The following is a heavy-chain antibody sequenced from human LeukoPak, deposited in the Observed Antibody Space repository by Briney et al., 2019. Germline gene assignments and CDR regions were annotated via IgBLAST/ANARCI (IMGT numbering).Heavy chain of an antibody. V-gene: IGHV1-46*01. CDR3: ARDRYRIAAAGYYFDY. Sequence: ASVKVSCKASGYTFTSYYMHWVRQAPGQGLEWMEIINPSGGSTSYAQKFQGRVTMTRDTSTSTVYMELSSLRSEDTAVYYCARDRYRIAAAGYYFDYWGQGTLVTVSS. D-gene: IGHD6-13*01. J-gene: IGHJ4*02. CDR2: INPSGGST. CDR1: GYTFTSYY.